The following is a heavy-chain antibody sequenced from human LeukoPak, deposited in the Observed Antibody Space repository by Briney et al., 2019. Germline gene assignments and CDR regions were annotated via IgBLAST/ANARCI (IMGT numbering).Heavy chain of an antibody. CDR1: GFNFNNAY. CDR2: IEGEFNAATT. V-gene: IGHV3-15*04. D-gene: IGHD4-17*01. Sequence: GGSLRLSCAASGFNFNNAYMSWVRQAPGKGLEWVGRIEGEFNAATTQYAAPVNGRFTISRDESRNTLHLEMNYLKTEDTAVYYCATRGDYVGRVYWGQGTLVTVSS. J-gene: IGHJ4*02. CDR3: ATRGDYVGRVY.